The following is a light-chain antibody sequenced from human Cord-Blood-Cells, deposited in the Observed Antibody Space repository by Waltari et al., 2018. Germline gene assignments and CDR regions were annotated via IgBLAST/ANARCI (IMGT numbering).Light chain of an antibody. J-gene: IGLJ3*02. CDR1: SSDVGSYNL. V-gene: IGLV2-23*01. CDR3: CSYAGSSTYWV. Sequence: QSALTQPASVSGSPGQSITISCTGTSSDVGSYNLVSWYQQHPGKAPKLMIYEGSKRPSGVSNRISGCKSGNTASLTISGLQAEDEADYYCCSYAGSSTYWVFGGGTKLTVL. CDR2: EGS.